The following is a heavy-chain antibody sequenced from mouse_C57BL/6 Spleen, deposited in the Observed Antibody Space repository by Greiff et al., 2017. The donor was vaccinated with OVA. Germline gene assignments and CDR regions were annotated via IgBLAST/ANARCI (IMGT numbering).Heavy chain of an antibody. CDR2: IYPGNSDT. V-gene: IGHV1-5*01. J-gene: IGHJ2*01. CDR1: GYTFTSYW. Sequence: VQLQQSGTVLARPGASVKMSCKTSGYTFTSYWMHWVKQRPGQGLEWIGAIYPGNSDTSYNQKFKGKAKLTAVTSASTAYMELSSLTNEDSAVYYCTGANWEPYYFDYWGQGTTLTVSS. D-gene: IGHD4-1*01. CDR3: TGANWEPYYFDY.